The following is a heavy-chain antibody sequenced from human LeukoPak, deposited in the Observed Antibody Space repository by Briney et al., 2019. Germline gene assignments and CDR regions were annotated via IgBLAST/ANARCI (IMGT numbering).Heavy chain of an antibody. CDR3: ARGAYCGGDCYAGFDY. V-gene: IGHV1-18*01. Sequence: ASVKVSCKASGYTFTSYGISWVRQAPGQGLEWMGWISAYNGNTNYALKLQGRVTMTTDTSTSTAYMELRSLRSDDTAVYYCARGAYCGGDCYAGFDYWGQGTLVTVSS. D-gene: IGHD2-21*02. J-gene: IGHJ4*02. CDR2: ISAYNGNT. CDR1: GYTFTSYG.